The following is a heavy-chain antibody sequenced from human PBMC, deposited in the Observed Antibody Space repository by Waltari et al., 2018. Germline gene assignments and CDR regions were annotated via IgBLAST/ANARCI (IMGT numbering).Heavy chain of an antibody. Sequence: EVQLVESGGGLIQPGGSLRLSCAASVFTVSSNSMSWVRQAPGKGLEWVSVIYSGGSTYYADSVKGRFTISRDNSKNTLYLQMNSLRAEDTAVYYCATSLDSSGSWFDPWGQGTLVTVSS. CDR1: VFTVSSNS. CDR3: ATSLDSSGSWFDP. D-gene: IGHD3-22*01. V-gene: IGHV3-53*01. CDR2: IYSGGST. J-gene: IGHJ5*02.